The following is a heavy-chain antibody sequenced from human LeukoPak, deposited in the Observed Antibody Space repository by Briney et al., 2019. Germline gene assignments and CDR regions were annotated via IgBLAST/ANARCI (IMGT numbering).Heavy chain of an antibody. J-gene: IGHJ4*02. CDR3: ARDLGIVGITGDY. CDR1: GYTFTGYY. Sequence: ASVKVSCKASGYTFTGYYVHWVRQAPGQGLEWMGRINPNSGGTNYAQKFQGRVTMTRDTSISTAYMELSRLRSDDTAVYYCARDLGIVGITGDYWGQGTLVTVFS. V-gene: IGHV1-2*06. D-gene: IGHD1-26*01. CDR2: INPNSGGT.